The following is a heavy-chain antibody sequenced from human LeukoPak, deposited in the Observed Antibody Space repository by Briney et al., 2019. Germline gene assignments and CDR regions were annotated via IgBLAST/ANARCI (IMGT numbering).Heavy chain of an antibody. CDR3: ARGTLRGANGAYGMDV. Sequence: PSETLSLTCTVSSGSISNYYWSWIRQPPGKALEWIGYVYSSGSTKYNPSLISRVTISVDTSKNQFSLRLTSVTSMDTAVYYCARGTLRGANGAYGMDVWGQGTTVTVPS. CDR2: VYSSGST. D-gene: IGHD2-8*01. CDR1: SGSISNYY. J-gene: IGHJ6*02. V-gene: IGHV4-59*01.